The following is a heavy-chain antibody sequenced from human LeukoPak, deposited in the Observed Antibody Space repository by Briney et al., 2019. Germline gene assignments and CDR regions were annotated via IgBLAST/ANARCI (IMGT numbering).Heavy chain of an antibody. CDR2: IHRSGSP. CDR3: AREILGGFNPGAY. V-gene: IGHV4-4*02. CDR1: GFTFSNYAM. Sequence: GSLRLSCAASGFTFSNYAMSWVRQPPGKGLEWIGEIHRSGSPNYNPSLQSRVTISIDRSRNQIVLELSSVTAADTAVYYCAREILGGFNPGAYWGQGTLVTVSS. J-gene: IGHJ4*02. D-gene: IGHD1-14*01.